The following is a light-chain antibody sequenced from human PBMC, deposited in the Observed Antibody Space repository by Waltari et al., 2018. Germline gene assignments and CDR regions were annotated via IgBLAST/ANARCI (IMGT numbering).Light chain of an antibody. CDR1: SSNLGAGYD. J-gene: IGLJ3*02. CDR3: QSYDRSLSGSV. CDR2: RDP. V-gene: IGLV1-40*01. Sequence: QSVLTQPPSVSGAPGQRVTISCTGSSSNLGAGYDVHWYQQFPGAGPKLIIYRDPHRPSGVPDRFSGSNSGTSASLAVTGLQADDEADYYCQSYDRSLSGSVFGGGTKLTVL.